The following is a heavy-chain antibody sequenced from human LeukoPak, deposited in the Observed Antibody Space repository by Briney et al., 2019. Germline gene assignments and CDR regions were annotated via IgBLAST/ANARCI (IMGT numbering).Heavy chain of an antibody. J-gene: IGHJ3*02. D-gene: IGHD4-17*01. CDR1: GYTFSGYY. V-gene: IGHV1-2*02. Sequence: GASVKVSCKASGYTFSGYYLHWVRQAPGQGLEWMGWINPNSGGTNSAQKFQGRVTMTRDTSIITAYMELSSLRAEDTAVYYCARDTSDMTTALFDAFDIWGQGTMVTVSS. CDR3: ARDTSDMTTALFDAFDI. CDR2: INPNSGGT.